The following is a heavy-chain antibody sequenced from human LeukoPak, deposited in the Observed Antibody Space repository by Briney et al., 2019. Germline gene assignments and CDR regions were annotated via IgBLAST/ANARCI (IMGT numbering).Heavy chain of an antibody. V-gene: IGHV3-7*01. J-gene: IGHJ4*02. CDR2: IEKDGSEK. CDR3: AKVRWGSENALDS. CDR1: GFTVSSDW. D-gene: IGHD3-16*01. Sequence: GGSLRLSCAASGFTVSSDWMSWVRHAHGNGLEWVANIEKDGSEKNYMDSMKGRFTISRDNAKTSLYLQMNSLRAEDPAVYYCAKVRWGSENALDSWGEGTLVTRSS.